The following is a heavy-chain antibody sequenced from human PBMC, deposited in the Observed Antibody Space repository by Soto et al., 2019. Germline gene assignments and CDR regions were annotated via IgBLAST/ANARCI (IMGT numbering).Heavy chain of an antibody. CDR2: VDPRSGDR. CDR3: ARDNYGPLDY. CDR1: GYTFTDLY. Sequence: QVQLVQSGAELKKPGASVRVSCKPSGYTFTDLYIHWVRQAPGQGLEWMGWVDPRSGDRRNTQKFQGRVTMSRDTSTSTVYMELHSLTSDDTAVYYRARDNYGPLDYWGQGTLVTVSS. J-gene: IGHJ4*02. V-gene: IGHV1-2*02. D-gene: IGHD3-10*01.